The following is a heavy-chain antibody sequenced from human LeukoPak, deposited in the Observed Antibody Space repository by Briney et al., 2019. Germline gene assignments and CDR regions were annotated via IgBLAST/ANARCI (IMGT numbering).Heavy chain of an antibody. CDR2: VKKDASEK. Sequence: GGSLRLSCAASGLTFSDNWMTWVRQAPGKGLEWVASVKKDASEKNYVDSVKGRFTISRDNAKNSLYLQMNSLRVEDTAVYYCARGPPYGSRSDYLDSWGQGILVTVSS. CDR3: ARGPPYGSRSDYLDS. V-gene: IGHV3-7*01. CDR1: GLTFSDNW. J-gene: IGHJ4*02. D-gene: IGHD3-10*01.